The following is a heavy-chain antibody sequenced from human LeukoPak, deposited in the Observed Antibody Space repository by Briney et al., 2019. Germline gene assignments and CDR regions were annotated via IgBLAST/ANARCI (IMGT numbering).Heavy chain of an antibody. V-gene: IGHV3-23*01. CDR3: AKDLINGWSSGWYRPQDY. CDR1: GFTFSSYA. CDR2: ISGSGGST. D-gene: IGHD6-19*01. J-gene: IGHJ4*02. Sequence: PGGSLRLSCAASGFTFSSYAMSWVRQAPGKGLEWVSAISGSGGSTYYTDSVKGRFTISRDNSKNTLYLQMNSLRAEDTAVYYCAKDLINGWSSGWYRPQDYWGQGTLVTVSS.